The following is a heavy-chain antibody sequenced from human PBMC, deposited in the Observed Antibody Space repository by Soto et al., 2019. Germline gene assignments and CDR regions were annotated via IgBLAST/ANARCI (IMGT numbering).Heavy chain of an antibody. CDR3: ARDEDYSGYDPPYYYFDY. D-gene: IGHD5-12*01. CDR1: AYTFTSYG. CDR2: ISAYNGNT. J-gene: IGHJ4*02. Sequence: GASLKVSCNASAYTFTSYGISCVRQAPGQGLEWMGWISAYNGNTNYAQNLQGRVTMTTDTSTSTAYMERRSLRSDDTAVYYCARDEDYSGYDPPYYYFDYWGQGTLVTVSS. V-gene: IGHV1-18*01.